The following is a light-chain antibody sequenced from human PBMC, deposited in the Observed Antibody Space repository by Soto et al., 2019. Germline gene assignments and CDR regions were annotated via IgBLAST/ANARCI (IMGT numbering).Light chain of an antibody. CDR3: QQFNSNPLT. CDR2: WAS. Sequence: IMSSSPSLATTLCYRATHSCRCSLTVLYRSNDKNYLAWYQQKPGQPPKLLIYWASSRESGVPARFSGSGSGTDFTLTISSLQAEDFAIYYCQQFNSNPLTFGGGTKVDIK. CDR1: LTVLYRSNDKNY. J-gene: IGKJ4*01. V-gene: IGKV4-1*01.